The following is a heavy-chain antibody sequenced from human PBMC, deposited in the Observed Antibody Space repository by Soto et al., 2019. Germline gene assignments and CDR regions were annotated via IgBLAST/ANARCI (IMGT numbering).Heavy chain of an antibody. CDR1: GFTFGDYA. CDR3: TRARRRDGYNSDAFDI. J-gene: IGHJ3*02. Sequence: PGGSLRLSCTASGFTFGDYAMSWFRQAPGKGLEWVGFIRSKAYGGTTECAASVKGRFTISRDDSKSIAYLQMNSLKTEDTAVYYCTRARRRDGYNSDAFDIWGQGTMVTVSS. CDR2: IRSKAYGGTT. D-gene: IGHD5-12*01. V-gene: IGHV3-49*03.